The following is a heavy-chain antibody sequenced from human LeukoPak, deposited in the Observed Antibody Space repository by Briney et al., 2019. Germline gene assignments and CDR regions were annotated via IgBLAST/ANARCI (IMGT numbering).Heavy chain of an antibody. CDR1: GGSINSYY. Sequence: TSETLSLTCTVSGGSINSYYWGWIRQPPGKGLEWIGLMYPSGSTTYNPSVKSRVSISVDTSKNQVSLTVSSVAAADTAVYYCARLAIRSTWYFDLWGRGTLVSVSS. CDR3: ARLAIRSTWYFDL. D-gene: IGHD3-10*01. CDR2: MYPSGST. J-gene: IGHJ2*01. V-gene: IGHV4-4*09.